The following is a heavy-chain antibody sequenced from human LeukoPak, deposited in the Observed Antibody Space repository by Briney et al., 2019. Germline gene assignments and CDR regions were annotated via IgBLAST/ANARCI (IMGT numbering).Heavy chain of an antibody. J-gene: IGHJ6*02. CDR3: AKVGGFGLYYYYGMDV. D-gene: IGHD3/OR15-3a*01. Sequence: GGSLRLSCAASGFTFSSYGMHWVRQAPGKGLEWVAGMSYDGNDKYYADSVKGRFTISRDNSKNTLYLQMNSLRAEDTAVYYCAKVGGFGLYYYYGMDVWGQGITVTVSS. V-gene: IGHV3-30*18. CDR1: GFTFSSYG. CDR2: MSYDGNDK.